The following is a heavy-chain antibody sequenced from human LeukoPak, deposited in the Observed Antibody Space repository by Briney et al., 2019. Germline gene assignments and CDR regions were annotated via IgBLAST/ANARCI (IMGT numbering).Heavy chain of an antibody. J-gene: IGHJ6*02. Sequence: GGSLRLSCAASGFTFYDYAMHWVRQAPGKGLEWVSGISWNSGSIVYADSVKGRFTISRDNAKNSLYLQMNSLRAEHTALYSCAKSREYYSYYGMDVWGQGTTVTVSS. CDR2: ISWNSGSI. V-gene: IGHV3-9*01. CDR1: GFTFYDYA. CDR3: AKSREYYSYYGMDV.